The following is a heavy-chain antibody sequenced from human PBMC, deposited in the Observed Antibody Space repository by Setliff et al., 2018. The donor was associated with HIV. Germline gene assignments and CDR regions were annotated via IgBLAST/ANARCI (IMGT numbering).Heavy chain of an antibody. CDR1: GYSISSGYY. CDR3: ASTYSGYSH. D-gene: IGHD5-12*01. CDR2: INHSANT. J-gene: IGHJ4*02. V-gene: IGHV4-38-2*01. Sequence: PSETLSLTCAVSGYSISSGYYWGWIRQSPGKGLEWIGEINHSANTMDNASLKGRVTLSVDASKSQFSLKLNSVTATETAVYYCASTYSGYSHWGQGTLVTVSS.